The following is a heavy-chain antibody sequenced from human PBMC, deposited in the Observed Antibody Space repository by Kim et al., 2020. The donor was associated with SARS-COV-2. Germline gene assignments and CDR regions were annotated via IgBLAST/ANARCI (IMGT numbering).Heavy chain of an antibody. V-gene: IGHV3-23*01. CDR2: VSGTGATT. J-gene: IGHJ6*02. CDR1: GFSFRTYA. Sequence: GGSLRLSCTGTGFSFRTYAISWVRQVPGRGLEWLSSVSGTGATTYYADSVKGRFTISRQNVKDLVHLQLNSLRVEDTAIYYCAKDREWGSAEGEWDDWG. D-gene: IGHD3-10*01. CDR3: AKDREWGSAEGEWDD.